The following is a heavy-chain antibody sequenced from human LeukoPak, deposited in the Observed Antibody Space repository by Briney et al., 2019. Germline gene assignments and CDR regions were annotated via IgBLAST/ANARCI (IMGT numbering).Heavy chain of an antibody. Sequence: GGLLRLSCVASGLTFSSYGTHWARQDQGKGLEWVAVISYDGSNKYYADSVKGRFTISRDNSKNTLYLQMNSLRAEDTAVYYCAKVKEVPYDNWGQGTLVTVSS. J-gene: IGHJ4*02. CDR3: AKVKEVPYDN. CDR1: GLTFSSYG. CDR2: ISYDGSNK. D-gene: IGHD1-1*01. V-gene: IGHV3-30*18.